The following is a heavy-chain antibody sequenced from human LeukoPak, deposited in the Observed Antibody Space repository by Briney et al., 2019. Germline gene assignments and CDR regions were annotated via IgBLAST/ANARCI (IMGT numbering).Heavy chain of an antibody. CDR1: GYTLSGYY. CDR3: ARGGYYMDV. J-gene: IGHJ6*03. CDR2: INPNSDGT. Sequence: ASVKVSCKASGYTLSGYYMHWVRQAPGQGLEWMGCINPNSDGTDYARKFQGRVTMTRDTSISTAYLELSWLRSDDTAVYYCARGGYYMDVWGKGTTVTVSS. V-gene: IGHV1-2*02.